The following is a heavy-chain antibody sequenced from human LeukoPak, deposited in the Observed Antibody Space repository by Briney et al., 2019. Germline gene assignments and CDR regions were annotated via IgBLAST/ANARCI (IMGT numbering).Heavy chain of an antibody. D-gene: IGHD3/OR15-3a*01. Sequence: PGGSLRLSCVASGFPFGAYAMSWVRQAPGKGLEWVSGIRGSGETTYYAESVKGRFIIQRDNSKNTLYLQMNSLRAEDTALYYCAKDLSSGTGRGFDYWGQGTLVTVSS. CDR3: AKDLSSGTGRGFDY. J-gene: IGHJ4*02. CDR2: IRGSGETT. V-gene: IGHV3-23*01. CDR1: GFPFGAYA.